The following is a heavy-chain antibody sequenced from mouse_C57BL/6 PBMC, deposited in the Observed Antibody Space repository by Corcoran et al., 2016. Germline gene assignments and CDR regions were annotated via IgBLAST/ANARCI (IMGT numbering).Heavy chain of an antibody. D-gene: IGHD1-1*01. CDR1: GYTFTGYW. V-gene: IGHV1-9*01. Sequence: QVQLQQSGAELMKPGASVKLTCNATGYTFTGYWIEWVKQRPGHGLEWIGEILPGSGSTNYNEKFKGKATFTADTSSNTAYMQLSSLTTEDSAIYYCARFPYYYGSSYDAMDYWGQGTSVTVSS. CDR3: ARFPYYYGSSYDAMDY. CDR2: ILPGSGST. J-gene: IGHJ4*01.